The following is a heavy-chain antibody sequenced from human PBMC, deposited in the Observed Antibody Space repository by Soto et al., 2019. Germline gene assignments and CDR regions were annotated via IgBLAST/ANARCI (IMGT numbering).Heavy chain of an antibody. CDR3: ARLYGSGSSSGFGY. CDR1: GGSISSSSYY. J-gene: IGHJ4*02. Sequence: QLQLQESGPGLLKPSETLSLTCIVSGGSISSSSYYWGWIRQPPGKGLEWVGSISYSGNTYYNPSLKSRVTLSVDTSKNQFSLQLTSVTAADSAVYFCARLYGSGSSSGFGYWGQGSLVTVSS. CDR2: ISYSGNT. D-gene: IGHD3-10*01. V-gene: IGHV4-39*01.